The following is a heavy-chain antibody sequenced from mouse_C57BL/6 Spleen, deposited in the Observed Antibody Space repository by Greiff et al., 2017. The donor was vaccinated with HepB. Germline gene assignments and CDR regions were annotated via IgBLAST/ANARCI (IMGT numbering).Heavy chain of an antibody. Sequence: QVQLKESGPGLVQPSQSLSITCTVSGFSLTSYGVHWVRQPPGKGLEWLGVIWSGGSTDYNAAFISRLSISKDNSKSQVFFKMNSLQADDTAIYYCAKILQNYYAMDYWGQGTSVTVSS. V-gene: IGHV2-4*01. CDR2: IWSGGST. CDR1: GFSLTSYG. D-gene: IGHD2-1*01. CDR3: AKILQNYYAMDY. J-gene: IGHJ4*01.